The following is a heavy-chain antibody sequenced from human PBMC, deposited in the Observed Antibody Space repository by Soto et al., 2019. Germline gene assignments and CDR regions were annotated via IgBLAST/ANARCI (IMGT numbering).Heavy chain of an antibody. CDR3: VRDLSYPFYFDS. CDR2: INPYSGGT. CDR1: GYTFTDYF. V-gene: IGHV1-2*02. Sequence: APVKVSCKASGYTFTDYFIHWVRQAPGQGLEWMGCINPYSGGTNSAQNFQGRVTMTRDTSISTAYMELTSLRSDDTAVYYCVRDLSYPFYFDSWGQGTLVTVSS. J-gene: IGHJ4*02. D-gene: IGHD3-10*01.